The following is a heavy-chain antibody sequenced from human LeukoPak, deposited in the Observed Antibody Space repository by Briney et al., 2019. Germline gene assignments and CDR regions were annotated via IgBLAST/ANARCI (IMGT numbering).Heavy chain of an antibody. J-gene: IGHJ6*03. V-gene: IGHV4-38-2*02. Sequence: SETLSLTCTVSGYSISSGYYWGWIRQPPGKGLEWIGSIYHSGSTYYNPSLKSRVTISVDTSKNQFSLKLSSVTAADTAVYYCARVKRGYSLYYMDVWGKGTTVTVSS. CDR1: GYSISSGYY. D-gene: IGHD5-18*01. CDR3: ARVKRGYSLYYMDV. CDR2: IYHSGST.